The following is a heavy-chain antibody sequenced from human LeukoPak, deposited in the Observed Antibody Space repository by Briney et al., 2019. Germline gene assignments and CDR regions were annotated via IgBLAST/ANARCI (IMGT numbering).Heavy chain of an antibody. Sequence: PSETLSLTCTVSGGSISSYYWSWIRQPPGKGLEWIGYIYYSGSTNYNPSLKSRVTMSADTSKNQFSLKLSSVTAADTAVYYCARVGGGSGWGAFDIWGQGTTVTVSS. J-gene: IGHJ3*02. CDR1: GGSISSYY. CDR3: ARVGGGSGWGAFDI. CDR2: IYYSGST. V-gene: IGHV4-59*01. D-gene: IGHD5-12*01.